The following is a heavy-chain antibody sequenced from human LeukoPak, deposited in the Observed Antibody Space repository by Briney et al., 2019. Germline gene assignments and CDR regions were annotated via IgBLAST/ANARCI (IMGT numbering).Heavy chain of an antibody. J-gene: IGHJ4*02. CDR3: VREPYSGTSEGFDY. CDR1: GFTFSTYS. D-gene: IGHD6-13*01. V-gene: IGHV3-21*01. Sequence: GGSLRLSCAASGFTFSTYSMNWVRQAPGKGLEWVSSISGNSAYIFYAGSVKGRFTISRDNAQNSLYLQMSSLRAEDTALYYCVREPYSGTSEGFDYWGQGTLVTVSS. CDR2: ISGNSAYI.